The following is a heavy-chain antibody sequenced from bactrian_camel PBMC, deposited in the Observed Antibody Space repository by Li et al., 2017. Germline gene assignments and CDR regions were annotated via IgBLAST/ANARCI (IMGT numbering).Heavy chain of an antibody. CDR1: GYTGSIGSTYF. J-gene: IGHJ4*01. CDR3: AETSRLMRWERCSRAADFPY. V-gene: IGHV3S53*01. D-gene: IGHD3*01. CDR2: IYARGST. Sequence: HVQLVESGGGSVQAGGSLRLSCAVSGYTGSIGSTYFLAWFRQVPGKQREGVAAIYARGSTHYADSVKGRFTISKDNAKNTLYLQMNSLKPEDTAKYYCAETSRLMRWERCSRAADFPYWGQGTQVTVS.